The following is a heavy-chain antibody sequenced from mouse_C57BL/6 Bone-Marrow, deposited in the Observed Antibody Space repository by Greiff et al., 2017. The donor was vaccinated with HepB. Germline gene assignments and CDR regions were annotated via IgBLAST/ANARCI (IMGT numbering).Heavy chain of an antibody. CDR1: GFTFSNYW. Sequence: EVKLVESGGGLVQPGGSMKLSCVASGFTFSNYWMNWVRQSPEKGLEWVAQIRLKSDNYATHYAESVKGRFTISRDDSKSGVYLQMNNLRAEDTGIYYCTRRRRADYWGQGTTLTVSS. J-gene: IGHJ2*01. D-gene: IGHD3-3*01. CDR2: IRLKSDNYAT. CDR3: TRRRRADY. V-gene: IGHV6-3*01.